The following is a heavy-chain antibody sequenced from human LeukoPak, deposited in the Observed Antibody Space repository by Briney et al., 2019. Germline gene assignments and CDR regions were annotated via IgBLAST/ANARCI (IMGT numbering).Heavy chain of an antibody. CDR2: ISYDGSNK. D-gene: IGHD4-17*01. CDR3: ASFEAAYGDHDFDY. CDR1: GFTFSSYA. J-gene: IGHJ4*02. Sequence: VGSLRLSCAASGFTFSSYAMHWVRQAPGKGLEWVAVISYDGSNKYYADSVKGRFTISRDNSKNTLYLQMNSLRAEDTAVYYCASFEAAYGDHDFDYWGQGTLVTVSS. V-gene: IGHV3-30-3*01.